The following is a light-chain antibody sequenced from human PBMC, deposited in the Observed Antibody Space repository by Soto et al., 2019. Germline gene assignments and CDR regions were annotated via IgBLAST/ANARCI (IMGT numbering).Light chain of an antibody. CDR1: SSDVGGYNF. CDR2: DVT. J-gene: IGLJ2*01. V-gene: IGLV2-14*01. Sequence: HSVLTQPASVSGSPGQSITIPCTGTSSDVGGYNFVSWYQQYPGKAPKLMIYDVTNRPSGVSNRFSASKSGNTASLTISGLQAEDEANYYCSSYTSSSTLVVFGGGTKLTVL. CDR3: SSYTSSSTLVV.